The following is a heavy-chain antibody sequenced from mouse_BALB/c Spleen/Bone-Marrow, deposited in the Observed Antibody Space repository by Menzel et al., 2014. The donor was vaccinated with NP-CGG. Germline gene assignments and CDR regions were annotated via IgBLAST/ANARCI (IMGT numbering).Heavy chain of an antibody. D-gene: IGHD2-2*01. CDR3: AKKREIYYGYGAMDY. CDR2: IWRGGST. Sequence: QVQLQQSGPGLVQPSRSLSITCTVSGFSLTSYGVHWVRQSPGKGLEWLGVIWRGGSTDYNAAFMSRLSITKDNSKSQVFFKMNSLQADDTAIYYCAKKREIYYGYGAMDYWGQGTSVTVSS. CDR1: GFSLTSYG. V-gene: IGHV2-5*01. J-gene: IGHJ4*01.